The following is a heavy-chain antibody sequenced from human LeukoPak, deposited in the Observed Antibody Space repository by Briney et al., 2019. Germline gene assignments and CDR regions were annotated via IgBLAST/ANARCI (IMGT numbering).Heavy chain of an antibody. CDR2: IKSKTDGGTT. J-gene: IGHJ4*02. D-gene: IGHD4-11*01. Sequence: PGGSLRLFCAASGFTFINAWMSWVRQAPGKGLEWVGRIKSKTDGGTTDYAAPVKGRFTISRDDPKKTLYLQMNSLKTDDTAFYYCTTVLTSTAVTTVPGGIDQWGQGILVAVSS. CDR3: TTVLTSTAVTTVPGGIDQ. V-gene: IGHV3-15*01. CDR1: GFTFINAW.